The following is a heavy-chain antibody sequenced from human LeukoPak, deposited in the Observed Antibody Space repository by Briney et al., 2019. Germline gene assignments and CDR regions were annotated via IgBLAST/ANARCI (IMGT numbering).Heavy chain of an antibody. CDR1: GVTLSGYS. V-gene: IGHV3-48*01. J-gene: IGHJ4*02. Sequence: GGSLRLSCAVSGVTLSGYSMNWVRQAPGKGLEWVSHISISGTIYYADSVKGRFTISRDNAKKSLSLQMNSLRAEDTAVYYCSTAKFDYWGQGTLVTVSS. CDR3: STAKFDY. CDR2: ISISGTI.